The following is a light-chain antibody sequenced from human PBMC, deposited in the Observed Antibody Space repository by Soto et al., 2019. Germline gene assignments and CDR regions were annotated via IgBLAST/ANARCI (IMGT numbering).Light chain of an antibody. CDR3: RQGTHWPRT. J-gene: IGKJ1*01. CDR1: QSLVYSDGSTY. Sequence: EVVMTQSPLSLPVTLGQPASISCRSSQSLVYSDGSTYLNWFQQRSGQSPRRLIYKVSNRDSGVPARFSGSGSGANLTLNISRVEAEDVGVYYCRQGTHWPRTGGQGTKVDSK. V-gene: IGKV2-30*01. CDR2: KVS.